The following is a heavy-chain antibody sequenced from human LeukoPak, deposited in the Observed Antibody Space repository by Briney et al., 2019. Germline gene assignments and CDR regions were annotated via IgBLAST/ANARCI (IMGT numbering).Heavy chain of an antibody. V-gene: IGHV1-69*04. J-gene: IGHJ6*04. CDR3: ARDITMIVVPETRSSGPYV. Sequence: SVKVSCKASGGTFSSYTISWVRQAPGQGLEWMERIIPILGIANYAQKFQGRVTITADKSTSTAYMELSSLRSEDTAVYYCARDITMIVVPETRSSGPYVQGTLITVSVSS. D-gene: IGHD3-22*01. CDR1: GGTFSSYT. CDR2: IIPILGIA.